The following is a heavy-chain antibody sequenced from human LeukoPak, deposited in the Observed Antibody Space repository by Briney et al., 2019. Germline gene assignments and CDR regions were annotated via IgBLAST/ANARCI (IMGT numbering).Heavy chain of an antibody. CDR3: ARGYGDYVGITNY. CDR1: GYTFTGYY. J-gene: IGHJ4*02. D-gene: IGHD4-17*01. V-gene: IGHV1-2*02. Sequence: ASVKVSCKASGYTFTGYYMHWVRQAPGQGLEWMGWINPNSGGTNYAQKFQGRVTMTRDKSISTAYMEMTSLTSDDTAVYYCARGYGDYVGITNYWGQGTLVTVSS. CDR2: INPNSGGT.